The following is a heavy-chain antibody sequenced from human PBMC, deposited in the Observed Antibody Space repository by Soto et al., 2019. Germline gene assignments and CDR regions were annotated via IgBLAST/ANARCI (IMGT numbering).Heavy chain of an antibody. D-gene: IGHD1-1*01. CDR2: VYSTGGT. J-gene: IGHJ6*02. CDR3: VRQGIGNLHGLVDV. CDR1: SGPSSSHN. V-gene: IGHV4-59*08. Sequence: QVQLQQSGPGLVKPSETLSLTCSVSSGPSSSHNWGWIRQPPGRGLEWIGYVYSTGGTSYNPSLKGRVTISADTSTTHIPLTLTSVTAADTAVYYCVRQGIGNLHGLVDVWGQGTTVRVSS.